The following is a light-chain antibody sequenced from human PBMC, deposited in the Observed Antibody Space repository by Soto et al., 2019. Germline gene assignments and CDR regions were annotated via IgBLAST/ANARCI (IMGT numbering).Light chain of an antibody. Sequence: IQMTQSPSSVSASVGDRVTMTCRASQGVGGWLAWYQQKPGKVPKLLIYATSSLRSGVPSRFRGSGSGTDFTLSISSLQPEDFATYYCQRPHSLPLSFGPGTKVDIK. CDR1: QGVGGW. CDR2: ATS. J-gene: IGKJ3*01. V-gene: IGKV1-12*01. CDR3: QRPHSLPLS.